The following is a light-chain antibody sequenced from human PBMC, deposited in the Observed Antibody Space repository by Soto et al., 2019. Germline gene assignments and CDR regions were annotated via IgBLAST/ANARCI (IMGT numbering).Light chain of an antibody. J-gene: IGKJ1*01. CDR3: QQRSNWPWT. V-gene: IGKV3-11*01. CDR2: DAS. Sequence: EIVLTQSPATLSLSAGGSATLSCRASQSVSSYLAWYKQKPGQAPRILIYDASNRDTGIPDRLSGSGSGTDFTLTISRLETEDFAVYYGQQRSNWPWTFGQGTKVDI. CDR1: QSVSSY.